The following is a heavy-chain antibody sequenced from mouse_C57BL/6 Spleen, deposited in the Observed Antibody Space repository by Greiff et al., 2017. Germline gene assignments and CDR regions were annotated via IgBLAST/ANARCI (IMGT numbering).Heavy chain of an antibody. CDR2: IRNKANNHAT. CDR1: GFTFSDAW. V-gene: IGHV6-6*01. CDR3: TRTTVVAMYWYFDV. J-gene: IGHJ1*03. D-gene: IGHD1-1*01. Sequence: EVKLVESGGGLVQPGGSMKLSCAASGFTFSDAWMDWVRQSPEKGLEWVAEIRNKANNHATYYAESVKGRFTISRDDSKSSVYLQMNSLRAEDTCIYYCTRTTVVAMYWYFDVWGTGTTVTVSS.